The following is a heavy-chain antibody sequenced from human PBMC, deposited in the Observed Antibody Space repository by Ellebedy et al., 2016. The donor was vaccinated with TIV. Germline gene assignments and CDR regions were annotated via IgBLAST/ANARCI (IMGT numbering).Heavy chain of an antibody. J-gene: IGHJ4*02. CDR1: GFTFSSYG. Sequence: GESLKISCAASGFTFSSYGMHWVRQAPGKGLEWVAVISYDGSNKYYADSVKGRFTISRDNSKNTLYLQMNSLRAEDTAVYYCAKHRWSTDYWGQGTLVTVSS. CDR2: ISYDGSNK. D-gene: IGHD4-23*01. V-gene: IGHV3-30*18. CDR3: AKHRWSTDY.